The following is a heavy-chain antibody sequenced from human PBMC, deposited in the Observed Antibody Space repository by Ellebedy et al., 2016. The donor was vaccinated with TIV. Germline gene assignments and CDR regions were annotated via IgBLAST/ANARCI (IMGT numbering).Heavy chain of an antibody. CDR1: GGSFSGYY. Sequence: SETLSLXCVVYGGSFSGYYWSWIRQPPGKGLEWIGEINHSGSTIYNPSLKGRVTISVDRSKNQFSLKLSSVTAADTAMYYCARDLDPARDSTGYHYSVWGQGTAVTVS. CDR3: ARDLDPARDSTGYHYSV. CDR2: INHSGST. J-gene: IGHJ3*01. V-gene: IGHV4-34*01. D-gene: IGHD3-22*01.